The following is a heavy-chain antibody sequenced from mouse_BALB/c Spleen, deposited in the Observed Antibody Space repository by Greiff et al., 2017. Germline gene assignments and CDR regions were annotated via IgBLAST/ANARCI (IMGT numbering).Heavy chain of an antibody. CDR2: ISDGGSYT. CDR1: GFTFSDYY. D-gene: IGHD1-2*01. CDR3: ARGVPHYYGYFDY. V-gene: IGHV5-4*02. Sequence: VQLQQSGGGLVKPGGSLKLSCAASGFTFSDYYMYWVRQTPEKRLEWVATISDGGSYTYYPDSVKGRFTISRDNAKNNLYLQMSSLKSEDTAMYYCARGVPHYYGYFDYWGQGTTLTVSS. J-gene: IGHJ2*01.